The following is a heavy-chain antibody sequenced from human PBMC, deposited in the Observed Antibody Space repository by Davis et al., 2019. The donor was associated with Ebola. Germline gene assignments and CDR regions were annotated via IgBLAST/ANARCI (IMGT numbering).Heavy chain of an antibody. V-gene: IGHV3-48*02. CDR1: GFTFSSYE. Sequence: GGSLRLSCAASGFTFSSYEMNWVRQAPGKGLEWVSYISSSSSTIYYADSVKGRFTISRDNAKNSLYLQMNSLRDEDTAVYYCAREYQQQLVYFDYWGQGTLVTVSS. CDR3: AREYQQQLVYFDY. D-gene: IGHD6-13*01. CDR2: ISSSSSTI. J-gene: IGHJ4*02.